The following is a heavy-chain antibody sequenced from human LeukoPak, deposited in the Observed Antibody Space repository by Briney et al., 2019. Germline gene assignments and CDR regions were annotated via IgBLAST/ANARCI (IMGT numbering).Heavy chain of an antibody. J-gene: IGHJ4*02. V-gene: IGHV4-61*02. CDR1: GGSISSGGYS. CDR2: IYTSGST. CDR3: TRGGELMNF. Sequence: PSETLSLTCAVSGGSISSGGYSWSWIRQPPGKGLEWIGRIYTSGSTNYNPSLKSRVTISIDASKNQFSLRLSSVTAADTAVYYCTRGGELMNFWGQGTLVTVSS. D-gene: IGHD1-26*01.